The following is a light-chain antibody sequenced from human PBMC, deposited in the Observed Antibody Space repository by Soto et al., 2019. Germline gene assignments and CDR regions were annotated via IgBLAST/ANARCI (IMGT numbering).Light chain of an antibody. CDR2: EDT. CDR1: ALPKKY. Sequence: SYELTQPPSMSVSAGQRARITCSGDALPKKYAYWYQQKSGQAPVLVLYEDTKRPSGIPERFSGSSSGTMATLTISEAQVEDEAEYYCFSTGSSGYEMVFGGGTKLTVL. CDR3: FSTGSSGYEMV. V-gene: IGLV3-10*01. J-gene: IGLJ3*02.